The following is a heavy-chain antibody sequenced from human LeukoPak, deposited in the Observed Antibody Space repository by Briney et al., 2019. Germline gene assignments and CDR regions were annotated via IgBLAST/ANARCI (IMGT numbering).Heavy chain of an antibody. CDR2: ISGSGGST. CDR3: AKARWLVLPGQISGYDYEDLFLPAPEFDY. D-gene: IGHD5-12*01. Sequence: GGSLRLSCAASGFTFSSYAMSWVRQAPGKGLEWVSAISGSGGSTYYADSVEGRFTISRDNSKNTLYLQMNSLRAEDTAVYYCAKARWLVLPGQISGYDYEDLFLPAPEFDYWGQGALVTVSS. J-gene: IGHJ4*02. V-gene: IGHV3-23*01. CDR1: GFTFSSYA.